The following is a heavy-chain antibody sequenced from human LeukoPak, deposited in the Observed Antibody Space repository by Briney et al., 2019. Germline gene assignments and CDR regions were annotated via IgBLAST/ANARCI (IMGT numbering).Heavy chain of an antibody. CDR1: GGSINTAGYF. CDR3: ARDLGRYCSSIICPRWFDP. Sequence: SETLSLTCTVSGGSINTAGYFWSWIRQHPGKGLEWIGSIYYSGSTYYNPSLKSRVTISLDTSENQFSLKLSSVTAADTAVYYCARDLGRYCSSIICPRWFDPWGQGTLVTVSS. J-gene: IGHJ5*02. V-gene: IGHV4-31*03. D-gene: IGHD2-2*01. CDR2: IYYSGST.